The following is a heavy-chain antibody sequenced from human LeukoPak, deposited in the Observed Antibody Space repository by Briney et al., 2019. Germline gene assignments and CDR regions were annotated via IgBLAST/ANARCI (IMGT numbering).Heavy chain of an antibody. J-gene: IGHJ4*02. D-gene: IGHD3-10*01. Sequence: PGGSLRLSCAASGFTFSSYEMNWVRQAPGKGLEWVSYISSSGSTIYYADSVKGRFTISRDNAKNSLYLQMNSLRAEDTAVYYCAGGRFGESPDYWGQGTLVTVSS. CDR2: ISSSGSTI. V-gene: IGHV3-48*03. CDR3: AGGRFGESPDY. CDR1: GFTFSSYE.